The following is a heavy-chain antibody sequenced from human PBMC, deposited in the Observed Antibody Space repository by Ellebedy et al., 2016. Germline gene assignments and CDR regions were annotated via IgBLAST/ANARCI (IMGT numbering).Heavy chain of an antibody. CDR1: GASITSDS. CDR2: VDSSGNT. J-gene: IGHJ4*02. Sequence: SETLSLTCAVSGASITSDSWSWVRQPAGKGLEWIGRVDSSGNTNYNPSLKNRVTMSLDTSKNPFSLKLTSVTAADTGVYYCARGLTPHFDSWGQGALVTVSS. D-gene: IGHD2-21*01. CDR3: ARGLTPHFDS. V-gene: IGHV4-4*07.